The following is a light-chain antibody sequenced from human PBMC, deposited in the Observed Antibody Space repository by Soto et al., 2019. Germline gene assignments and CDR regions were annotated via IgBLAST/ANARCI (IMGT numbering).Light chain of an antibody. CDR3: CSYTGNKVFV. V-gene: IGLV2-11*01. J-gene: IGLJ1*01. Sequence: QSALTQPRSVSGSPGESVTISCSGTSSDVGSYNYVSWYQQYPGKAPKVMIYDVSERPSEVPVRFSGSKSGNTASLTISGLQADDAAAYYCCSYTGNKVFVFGTGTKVTVL. CDR1: SSDVGSYNY. CDR2: DVS.